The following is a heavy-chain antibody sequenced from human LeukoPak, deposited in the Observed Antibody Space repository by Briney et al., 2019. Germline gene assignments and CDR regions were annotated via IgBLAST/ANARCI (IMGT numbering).Heavy chain of an antibody. CDR3: TRGAAVVPAAPRGTDAYDI. CDR2: IRSKAYGGTT. V-gene: IGHV3-49*04. CDR1: GFTFGDYA. D-gene: IGHD2-2*01. Sequence: GGSLRLSCTASGFTFGDYAMSWVRQAPGEGLEWVGFIRSKAYGGTTEYAASVKGRFTISRDESKSIAYLQMNSLKTEDTAVYYCTRGAAVVPAAPRGTDAYDIWGQGTTVTVSS. J-gene: IGHJ3*02.